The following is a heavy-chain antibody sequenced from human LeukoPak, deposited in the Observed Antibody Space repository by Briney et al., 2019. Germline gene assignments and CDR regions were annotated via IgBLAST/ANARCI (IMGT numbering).Heavy chain of an antibody. J-gene: IGHJ6*02. CDR1: GYSFTSYW. CDR3: ARKYGAGSSPYYYYGMDV. V-gene: IGHV5-51*01. CDR2: IYPGDSDT. Sequence: HGESLKISCKGSGYSFTSYWIGWVRQMPGKGLEWMGIIYPGDSDTRYSPSFQGQVTISADKSISTAYLQWSSLKASDTAMYYCARKYGAGSSPYYYYGMDVWGQGTTVTVSS. D-gene: IGHD3-10*01.